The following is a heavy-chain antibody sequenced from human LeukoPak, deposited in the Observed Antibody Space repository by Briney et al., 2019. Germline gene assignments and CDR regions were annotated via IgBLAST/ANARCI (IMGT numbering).Heavy chain of an antibody. D-gene: IGHD5-18*01. Sequence: GASVKVSCKASGGTFSSYAISWVRQAPGQGLEWMGGIIPIFGTANYAQKFQGRVTITTDESTSTAYMELSSLRSEDTAVYYCASHLTAKPNTALDYWGQGTLVTVSS. CDR2: IIPIFGTA. CDR3: ASHLTAKPNTALDY. V-gene: IGHV1-69*05. J-gene: IGHJ4*02. CDR1: GGTFSSYA.